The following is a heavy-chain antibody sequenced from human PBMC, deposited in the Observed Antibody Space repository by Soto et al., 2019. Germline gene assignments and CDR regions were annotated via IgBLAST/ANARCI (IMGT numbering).Heavy chain of an antibody. D-gene: IGHD3-10*01. CDR2: IYYSGST. CDR3: AREYVSGSNLYYYYVMDV. Sequence: PSETLSLTCTVSGASISSGGYYWGWIRQHPGKGLEWIGYIYYSGSTYYNPSLKSRVAISVDTSKNQFSLKLSSVTAADTAVYYCAREYVSGSNLYYYYVMDVWGQGTTVTVSS. CDR1: GASISSGGYY. V-gene: IGHV4-31*03. J-gene: IGHJ6*02.